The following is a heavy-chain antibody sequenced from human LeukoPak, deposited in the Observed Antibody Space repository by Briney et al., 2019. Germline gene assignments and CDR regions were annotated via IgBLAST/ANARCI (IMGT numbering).Heavy chain of an antibody. CDR3: ARGSRGRDCSSTSCYKYYYYMDV. Sequence: SVKVSCKASGGTFSSYAISWVRQAPGQGLEWMGGIIPIFGTANYAQKFQGRVTITTDESTSTAYMELSSLRSEDTAVYYCARGSRGRDCSSTSCYKYYYYMDVWGKGTTVTVSS. CDR1: GGTFSSYA. CDR2: IIPIFGTA. V-gene: IGHV1-69*05. D-gene: IGHD2-2*02. J-gene: IGHJ6*03.